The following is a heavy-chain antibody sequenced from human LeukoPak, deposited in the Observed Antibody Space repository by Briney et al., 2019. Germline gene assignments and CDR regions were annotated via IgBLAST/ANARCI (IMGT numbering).Heavy chain of an antibody. D-gene: IGHD6-13*01. Sequence: GRSLRLSCAASGFTFSSYVMHWVRQAPGKGLEWVAVIWHDGRNKYYADSVKGRFTISRDNAKSALYLQMNSLRAEDTAVYYCARGGLSSSFDYWGQGTLVTVSS. CDR3: ARGGLSSSFDY. CDR1: GFTFSSYV. CDR2: IWHDGRNK. J-gene: IGHJ4*02. V-gene: IGHV3-33*01.